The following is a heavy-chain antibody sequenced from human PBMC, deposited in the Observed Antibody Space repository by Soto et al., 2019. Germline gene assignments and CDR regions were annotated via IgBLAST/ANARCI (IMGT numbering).Heavy chain of an antibody. Sequence: ASVKVSCKASGFTFTSSAVQWVRQARGQRLEWIGWIVVGSGNTNYAQKFQERVTITRDMSTSTAYMELSSLRSEDTAVYYCAAVPYSGSYFDDWGQGTLVDVSS. CDR3: AAVPYSGSYFDD. CDR2: IVVGSGNT. V-gene: IGHV1-58*01. J-gene: IGHJ4*02. CDR1: GFTFTSSA. D-gene: IGHD1-26*01.